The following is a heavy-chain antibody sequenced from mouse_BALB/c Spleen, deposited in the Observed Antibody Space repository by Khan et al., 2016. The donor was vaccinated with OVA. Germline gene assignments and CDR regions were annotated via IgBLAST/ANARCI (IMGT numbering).Heavy chain of an antibody. Sequence: VQLQQSGPELMKPGASVKVSCKASGYSFTDYNMFWVKQSHGKSLEWIAYIDPYNGGNIYNQKFKGKATLTVDKSSSTAFMHLNSLTSEDSAVYYCALIYYYGSGFDYWGQGTTVTVSS. CDR1: GYSFTDYN. CDR3: ALIYYYGSGFDY. J-gene: IGHJ2*01. V-gene: IGHV1S135*01. CDR2: IDPYNGGN. D-gene: IGHD1-1*01.